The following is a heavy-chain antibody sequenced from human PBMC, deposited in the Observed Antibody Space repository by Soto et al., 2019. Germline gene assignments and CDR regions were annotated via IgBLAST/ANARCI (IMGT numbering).Heavy chain of an antibody. CDR2: ISAYNGNT. D-gene: IGHD6-13*01. CDR1: GYTFTSYG. V-gene: IGHV1-18*01. CDR3: ARCIAAAGSEDFDY. J-gene: IGHJ4*02. Sequence: GASVKVSCKASGYTFTSYGISWVRQAPGQGLEWMGWISAYNGNTNYAQKLQGRVTMTTDTSTSTAYMELRSLRSDDTAVYYCARCIAAAGSEDFDYWGQGTLVTVSS.